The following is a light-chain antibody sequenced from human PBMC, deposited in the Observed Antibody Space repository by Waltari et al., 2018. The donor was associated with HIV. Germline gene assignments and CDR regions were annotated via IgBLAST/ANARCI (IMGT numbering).Light chain of an antibody. CDR3: AAWDDSLNGYV. CDR1: NSNIGNNA. J-gene: IGLJ1*01. V-gene: IGLV1-36*01. CDR2: YDK. Sequence: QSVLTQPPSVSEAPRQRVTISCSGSNSNIGNNAVNWYQHLPGKAPTLLIYYDKLLPSGVSDRFSGSKSGTSSSLAISGLQSEDEADYYCAAWDDSLNGYVFGTGTKVTVL.